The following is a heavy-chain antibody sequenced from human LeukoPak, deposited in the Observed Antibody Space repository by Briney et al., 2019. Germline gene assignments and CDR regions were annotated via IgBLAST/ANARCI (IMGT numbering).Heavy chain of an antibody. Sequence: ASVKVSCKASGYTFTSYYMHWVRQAPGQGLEWVGWINPNSGGANYEQKFQGRVTMTTDTSISTAYMELSRLRSDDTAVYYCARDGSGSYYGWSDPWGQGTLVTVSS. J-gene: IGHJ5*02. CDR1: GYTFTSYY. CDR3: ARDGSGSYYGWSDP. V-gene: IGHV1-2*02. CDR2: INPNSGGA. D-gene: IGHD1-26*01.